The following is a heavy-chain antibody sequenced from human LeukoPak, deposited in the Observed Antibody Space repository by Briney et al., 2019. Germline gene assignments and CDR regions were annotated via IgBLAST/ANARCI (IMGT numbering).Heavy chain of an antibody. CDR3: ARHVPQEDAFDI. Sequence: PSGTLSLTCTVSGGSISSYYWSWIRQPPGKGLEWIGYIYYTGSTNYNPSLKSRVTISVDTSNNQFSLKLNSVTAADTAVYFCARHVPQEDAFDIWGQGTMVTVSS. CDR1: GGSISSYY. V-gene: IGHV4-59*08. J-gene: IGHJ3*02. D-gene: IGHD3-10*02. CDR2: IYYTGST.